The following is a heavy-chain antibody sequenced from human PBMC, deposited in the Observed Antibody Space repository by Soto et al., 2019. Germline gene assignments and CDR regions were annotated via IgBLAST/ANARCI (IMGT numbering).Heavy chain of an antibody. CDR2: ISSSSSYI. CDR1: GFTFSSYS. V-gene: IGHV3-21*01. CDR3: ARDGQSSPSYYFDY. J-gene: IGHJ4*02. Sequence: GGSLRLSCAASGFTFSSYSMNWVRQAPGKGLEWVSSISSSSSYIYYADSVKGRFTISRDNAKNSLYLQMNSLRAEDTAVYYCARDGQSSPSYYFDYWGQGTLVTVSS. D-gene: IGHD6-13*01.